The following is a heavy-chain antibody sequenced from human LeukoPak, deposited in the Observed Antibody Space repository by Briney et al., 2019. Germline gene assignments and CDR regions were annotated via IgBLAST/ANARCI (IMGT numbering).Heavy chain of an antibody. D-gene: IGHD6-19*01. CDR2: ISSDGGST. CDR3: ARTEQWLATGGWYWFDP. V-gene: IGHV3-64*01. J-gene: IGHJ5*02. Sequence: GGSLRLSCEASGFTFSTYAMHWVRQAPGKGLQYVSPISSDGGSTYYASSVKGRFTISRDNSKNTLYLQMGSVREEDMAVYYCARTEQWLATGGWYWFDPWGQGTLVTVSS. CDR1: GFTFSTYA.